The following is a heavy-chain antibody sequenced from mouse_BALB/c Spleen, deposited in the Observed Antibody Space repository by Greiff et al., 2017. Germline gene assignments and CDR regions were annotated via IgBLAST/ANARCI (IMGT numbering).Heavy chain of an antibody. Sequence: VQLQQSGPELVRPGESVKISCKASGYTFTSSWMHWAKQRPGQGLEWIGEIHPNSGNTNYNEKFKGKATLTVDTSSSTAYVDLSSLTSEDSAVYYCARRGGTRAMDYWGQGTSVTVSS. D-gene: IGHD4-1*01. CDR1: GYTFTSSW. CDR3: ARRGGTRAMDY. V-gene: IGHV1S130*01. CDR2: IHPNSGNT. J-gene: IGHJ4*01.